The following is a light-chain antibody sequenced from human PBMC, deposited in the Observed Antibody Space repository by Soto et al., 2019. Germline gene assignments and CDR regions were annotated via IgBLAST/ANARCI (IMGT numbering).Light chain of an antibody. CDR3: QQYNSYSYT. J-gene: IGKJ2*01. CDR1: QSISSW. CDR2: KAP. Sequence: DIQMTQSPSTLSPSVGDRVTITCRASQSISSWLAWYQQKPGKAPKLLIYKAPSLESGVPSRFSGSGSGTEFTLTISSLQPDDFATYYCQQYNSYSYTFGQGTKVDIK. V-gene: IGKV1-5*03.